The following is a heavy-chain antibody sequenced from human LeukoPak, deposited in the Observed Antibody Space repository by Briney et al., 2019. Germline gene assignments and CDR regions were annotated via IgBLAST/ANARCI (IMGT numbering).Heavy chain of an antibody. CDR3: AKNKGELDFDY. Sequence: GGSLRLSCAASGFTFSSYAMSWVRQAPGKGLEWVSSISGSGGSTYHADSVKGRFTISRDNSKNTLYLQMNSLRAEDTAVYYCAKNKGELDFDYWGQGTLVTVSS. CDR2: ISGSGGST. V-gene: IGHV3-23*01. D-gene: IGHD1-26*01. CDR1: GFTFSSYA. J-gene: IGHJ4*02.